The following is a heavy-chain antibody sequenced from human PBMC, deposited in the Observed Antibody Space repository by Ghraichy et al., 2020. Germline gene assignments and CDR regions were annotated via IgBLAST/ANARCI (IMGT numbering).Heavy chain of an antibody. CDR1: GFTFSSYA. V-gene: IGHV3-23*01. CDR3: AKRRKITIFGVVHWYFDL. J-gene: IGHJ2*01. CDR2: ISGSGGST. Sequence: GGSLRLSCAASGFTFSSYAMSWVRQAPGKGLEWVSAISGSGGSTYYADSVKGRFTISRDHSKNTLYLQMNSLTAEDKAVYYCAKRRKITIFGVVHWYFDLWGRGTLVTVSS. D-gene: IGHD3-3*01.